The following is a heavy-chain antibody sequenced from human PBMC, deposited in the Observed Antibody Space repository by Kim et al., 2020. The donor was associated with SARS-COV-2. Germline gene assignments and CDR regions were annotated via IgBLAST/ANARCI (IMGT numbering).Heavy chain of an antibody. CDR1: GGSFSGYY. Sequence: SETLSLTCAVYGGSFSGYYWSWIRQPPGKGLEWIGEINHSGSTNYNPSLKSRVTISVDTSKNQFSLKLSSVTAADTAVYYCARGSIAAAAFDYYYYGMDVWGRGTTDTVTS. CDR2: INHSGST. CDR3: ARGSIAAAAFDYYYYGMDV. J-gene: IGHJ6*02. D-gene: IGHD6-13*01. V-gene: IGHV4-34*01.